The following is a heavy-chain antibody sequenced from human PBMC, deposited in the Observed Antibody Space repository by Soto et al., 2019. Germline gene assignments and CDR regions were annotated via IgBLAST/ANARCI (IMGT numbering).Heavy chain of an antibody. Sequence: QVQLVQSAAEVKKPGASVKVSCKASGYTLTNYAISWVRQAPGQGPEWMGWINTYNGNSNYAQKFQGRGTKTXDXSTNTAYMELRSLTSDDTAVYYCARDCTGGSCFCIYWGQGTLVTVSS. CDR2: INTYNGNS. V-gene: IGHV1-18*01. CDR1: GYTLTNYA. J-gene: IGHJ4*02. D-gene: IGHD2-15*01. CDR3: ARDCTGGSCFCIY.